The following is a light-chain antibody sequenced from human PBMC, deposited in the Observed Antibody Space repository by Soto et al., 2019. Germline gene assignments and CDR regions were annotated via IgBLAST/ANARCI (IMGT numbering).Light chain of an antibody. CDR3: ASWDGSLSGHV. Sequence: QSALTQPASVSGSPGQSITISCTGTSSDIGGYNYVSWYQQHPGKAPKLMIYEVGNRPSGVSNRFSGSKSGNTASLTISGLQAEDEADYYCASWDGSLSGHVFGTGTKLTVL. V-gene: IGLV2-14*01. CDR2: EVG. J-gene: IGLJ1*01. CDR1: SSDIGGYNY.